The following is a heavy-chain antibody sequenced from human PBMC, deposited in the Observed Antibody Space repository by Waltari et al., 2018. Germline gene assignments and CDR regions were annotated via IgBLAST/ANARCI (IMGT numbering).Heavy chain of an antibody. Sequence: QVQLQESGPGLVKPSQTLSLSCTVPGDSISSGDYYWSWTRQPPGKGPGWIGYIYSLWRHFYNPSLKSRVTISVDTSKNQFSLNLSSVTAADTAVYFCARQKGVEHYDSGSYGYWGQGTLVTVSS. D-gene: IGHD3-10*01. CDR3: ARQKGVEHYDSGSYGY. CDR1: GDSISSGDYY. J-gene: IGHJ4*02. V-gene: IGHV4-30-4*08. CDR2: IYSLWRH.